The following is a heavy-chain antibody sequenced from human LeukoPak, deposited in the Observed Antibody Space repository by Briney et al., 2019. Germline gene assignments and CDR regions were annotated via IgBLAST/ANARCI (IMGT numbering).Heavy chain of an antibody. CDR3: ARDVGCRSTSCYYDY. CDR2: ISADNGKT. Sequence: ASVKVFCKASGYTFTSYGISWVRQAPGQGLEWMGWISADNGKTNYAQKLQGRVTMTTDTSTSTAYMELGSLTSDDTAVYYCARDVGCRSTSCYYDYWGQGTLVTVSS. D-gene: IGHD2-2*01. V-gene: IGHV1-18*01. J-gene: IGHJ4*02. CDR1: GYTFTSYG.